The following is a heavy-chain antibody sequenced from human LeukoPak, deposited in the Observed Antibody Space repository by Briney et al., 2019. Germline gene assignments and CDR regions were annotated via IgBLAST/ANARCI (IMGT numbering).Heavy chain of an antibody. V-gene: IGHV1-8*01. D-gene: IGHD1-20*01. CDR3: ARGGYNWNFDY. J-gene: IGHJ4*02. CDR2: MNPNSGNT. Sequence: ASVKVSCKASGYTFNSYDLKWVRQATGQGLEWMGWMNPNSGNTGYAQQFQGRVTMTRNTSISTAYMELSSLRSEDTAVYYCARGGYNWNFDYWGQGTLVTVSS. CDR1: GYTFNSYD.